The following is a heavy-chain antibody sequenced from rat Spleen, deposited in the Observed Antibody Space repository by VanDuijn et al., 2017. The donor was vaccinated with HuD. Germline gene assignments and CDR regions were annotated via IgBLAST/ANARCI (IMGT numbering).Heavy chain of an antibody. Sequence: QVQLKESGPGLVQPSQTLSLPCTVSGFSLTGNNVHWVRQPPGKGLEWIAAVSSGGNTYYDSTLKSRLSISRDTSKSQVFLKIYSLQPEDTGTYYCARHLREASGVMDVWGQGASVTVSS. J-gene: IGHJ4*01. CDR2: VSSGGNT. D-gene: IGHD4-3*01. CDR1: GFSLTGNN. CDR3: ARHLREASGVMDV. V-gene: IGHV2-6*01.